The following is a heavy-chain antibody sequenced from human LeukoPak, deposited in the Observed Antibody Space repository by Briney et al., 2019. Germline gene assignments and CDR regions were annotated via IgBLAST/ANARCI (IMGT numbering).Heavy chain of an antibody. D-gene: IGHD6-13*01. V-gene: IGHV1-18*01. CDR1: GYTFSRYL. J-gene: IGHJ4*02. Sequence: ASVRVSCKASGYTFSRYLISWVRQAPGQGLEWMGCISGHNGNTDLAQKFKDRVPLPTDTSTSTAYMELRSLTSDDTALYYCARIWAEFQLVCDFWVQGTLLTVSP. CDR3: ARIWAEFQLVCDF. CDR2: ISGHNGNT.